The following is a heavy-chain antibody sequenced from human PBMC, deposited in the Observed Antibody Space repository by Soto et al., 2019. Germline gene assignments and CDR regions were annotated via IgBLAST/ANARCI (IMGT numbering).Heavy chain of an antibody. V-gene: IGHV1-69*01. Sequence: QVQLVQSGAEVQKPGSSVKVSCKASGGTFSSYAISWVRQAPGQGIEWMGGVIPNSGTANYSQKVRGRVPITADESTSTAYMELRSLRSEATAVYYCASAPDHSSFDSLGQGSLVTASS. CDR1: GGTFSSYA. CDR3: ASAPDHSSFDS. J-gene: IGHJ4*02. D-gene: IGHD4-4*01. CDR2: VIPNSGTA.